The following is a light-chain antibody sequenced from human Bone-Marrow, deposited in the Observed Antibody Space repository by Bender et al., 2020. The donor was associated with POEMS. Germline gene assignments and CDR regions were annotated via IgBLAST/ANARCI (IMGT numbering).Light chain of an antibody. CDR3: SSYTNSNTWV. Sequence: QSALTQPASVSGSPGQSITISCTGTSSDIGAYKFVSWYQQYPGKAPKLMIYDVSDRPSGVSYRFSGSKSGNTASLTISGLQAEDEADYYCSSYTNSNTWVFGGGTKLTVL. CDR2: DVS. J-gene: IGLJ3*02. V-gene: IGLV2-14*03. CDR1: SSDIGAYKF.